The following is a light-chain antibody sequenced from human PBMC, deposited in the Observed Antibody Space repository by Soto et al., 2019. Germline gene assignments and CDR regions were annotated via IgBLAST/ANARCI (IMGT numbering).Light chain of an antibody. CDR1: SSNIGAGYD. CDR3: SSYKSGSNYV. CDR2: GNT. J-gene: IGLJ1*01. Sequence: QSVLTQPPSVSGAPGQRVTISCTGSSSNIGAGYDVHWYQQLPGAAPKLLIYGNTNRPSGVSDRFSGSKSGTSASLAITGLRPEDEADYYCSSYKSGSNYVFGTGTKVTVL. V-gene: IGLV1-40*01.